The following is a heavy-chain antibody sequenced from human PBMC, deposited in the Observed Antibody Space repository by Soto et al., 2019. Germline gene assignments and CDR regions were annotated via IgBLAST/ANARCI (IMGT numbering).Heavy chain of an antibody. J-gene: IGHJ4*02. CDR1: GYIFNNYG. CDR2: IYSKEGKI. Sequence: QVQLVQSGAEVQKPGASVKVSCKASGYIFNNYGISWVRQAPGQGLEWMGWIYSKEGKINFAQKFQGRVTLTTDTSTSTAYIELRSLRFDDSAVYFCARDIAYDIDYWGQGPLVTVSS. D-gene: IGHD5-12*01. V-gene: IGHV1-18*01. CDR3: ARDIAYDIDY.